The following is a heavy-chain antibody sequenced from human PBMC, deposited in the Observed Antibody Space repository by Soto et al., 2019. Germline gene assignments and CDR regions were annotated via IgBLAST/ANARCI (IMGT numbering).Heavy chain of an antibody. CDR3: TRYYYESSGYYVY. Sequence: PGGSLRPSCTGSGFNFANYALTWVRQAPGKGLEWVGFIRGETNGGTADYAASLKGRITISRDDSKSIAYLEINSLQTEDTAVYYCTRYYYESSGYYVYWGQGTLVTVSS. D-gene: IGHD3-22*01. CDR1: GFNFANYA. CDR2: IRGETNGGTA. V-gene: IGHV3-49*04. J-gene: IGHJ4*02.